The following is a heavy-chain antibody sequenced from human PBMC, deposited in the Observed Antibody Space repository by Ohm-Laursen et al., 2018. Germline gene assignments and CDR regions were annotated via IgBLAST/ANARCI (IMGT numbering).Heavy chain of an antibody. CDR2: ISWNRGSI. Sequence: SSLRLSCAASGFTFTNYAMNWVRQAPGKGLEWVSGISWNRGSIGYADSVKGRFTISRDNAKNSLYLQMNSLRAEDTALYYCAKGNSYDNSGFYYFDYWGQGTLVTVSS. D-gene: IGHD3-22*01. J-gene: IGHJ4*02. V-gene: IGHV3-9*01. CDR3: AKGNSYDNSGFYYFDY. CDR1: GFTFTNYA.